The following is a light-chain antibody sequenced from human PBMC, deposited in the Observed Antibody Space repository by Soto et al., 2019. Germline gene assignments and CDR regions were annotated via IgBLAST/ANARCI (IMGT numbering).Light chain of an antibody. CDR1: QSVTSN. V-gene: IGKV3-15*01. CDR2: GAS. Sequence: EIVMTQSPATLSVSPGERATLSCRASQSVTSNLAWYQQKPGHAPRLLIYGASTRATGIPARFSGSGSGTEFTLTISSLQSEDFAVYCCQQRSNWPPITFGHGTRLEIK. J-gene: IGKJ5*01. CDR3: QQRSNWPPIT.